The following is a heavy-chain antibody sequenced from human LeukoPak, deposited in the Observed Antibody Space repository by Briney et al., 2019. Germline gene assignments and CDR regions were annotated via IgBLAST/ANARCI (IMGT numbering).Heavy chain of an antibody. CDR1: GLTFSSYS. CDR3: AREVTVTTSGLDY. CDR2: ISSSSSTI. Sequence: GGSLRLSCAASGLTFSSYSMNWVRQAPGKGLEWFSYISSSSSTIYYADSVKGRFTISRDNAKNSLYLQMNSLRAEDTAVYYCAREVTVTTSGLDYWGQGTMVTVSS. V-gene: IGHV3-48*01. J-gene: IGHJ3*01. D-gene: IGHD4-11*01.